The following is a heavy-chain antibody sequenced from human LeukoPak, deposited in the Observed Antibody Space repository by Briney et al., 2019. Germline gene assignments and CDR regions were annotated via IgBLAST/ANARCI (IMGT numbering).Heavy chain of an antibody. CDR1: GGSISSYY. J-gene: IGHJ4*02. Sequence: SETLSLTCTVSGGSISSYYWSWIRQPPGKGLEWIGYIYYSGSTNYNPSLKSRVTISVDTSKNQFSLKLSSVTAADTAVYYCARGIYGAVGIGYWGQGTLVTVSS. D-gene: IGHD4-17*01. CDR3: ARGIYGAVGIGY. V-gene: IGHV4-59*01. CDR2: IYYSGST.